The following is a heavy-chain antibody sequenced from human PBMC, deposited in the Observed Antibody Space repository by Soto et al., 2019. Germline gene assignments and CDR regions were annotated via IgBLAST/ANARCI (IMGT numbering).Heavy chain of an antibody. Sequence: EVQLLESGGGFVQPGGSLRLSCAASGITFSTYAMSWVRRAPGKGLEWVSTIGTNGADKQYADFVKGRFTVSRDRSDGSLSLQMMSLRAEDTAVYYCAADYLRHNSLNGYSFSYGMDVWGQGTTVTVSS. V-gene: IGHV3-23*01. CDR1: GITFSTYA. CDR2: IGTNGADK. J-gene: IGHJ6*02. D-gene: IGHD4-17*01. CDR3: AADYLRHNSLNGYSFSYGMDV.